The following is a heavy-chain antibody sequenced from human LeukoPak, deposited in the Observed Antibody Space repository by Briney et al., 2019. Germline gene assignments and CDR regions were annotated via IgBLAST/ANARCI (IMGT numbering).Heavy chain of an antibody. CDR1: GFTVRNNH. D-gene: IGHD2-15*01. CDR2: IDSRDNT. CDR3: ARDCCSGGGPLDI. V-gene: IGHV3-53*01. J-gene: IGHJ4*02. Sequence: PGGSLRLSCAASGFTVRNNHMSWVRQAPGKGLEWVSVIDSRDNTYHADSVEGRFTISRQDSNNALHLQLNSLRAEDTAIYYCARDCCSGGGPLDIWGQGTLVTVSS.